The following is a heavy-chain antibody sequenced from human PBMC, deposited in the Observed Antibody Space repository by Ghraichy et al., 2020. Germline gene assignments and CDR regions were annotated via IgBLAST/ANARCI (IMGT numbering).Heavy chain of an antibody. J-gene: IGHJ4*02. D-gene: IGHD6-6*01. CDR3: AREALGAARPYTDF. V-gene: IGHV4-30-4*01. Sequence: SETLSLTCTVSGGSVSSDDYYWSWIRRSPGKGLEWIGYVYHNGDTFYNPPLRGRVAMSMDTSENQFSLKVNSVTAADTAVYYCAREALGAARPYTDFWGQGTLVTVSS. CDR1: GGSVSSDDYY. CDR2: VYHNGDT.